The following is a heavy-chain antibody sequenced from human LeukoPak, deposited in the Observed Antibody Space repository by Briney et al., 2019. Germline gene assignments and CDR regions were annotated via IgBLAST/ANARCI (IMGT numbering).Heavy chain of an antibody. J-gene: IGHJ4*02. CDR2: IHNSGST. Sequence: ASETLSLTCTVAYDSISSYYWSWIRQPPGKGLEWIGYIHNSGSTMYNPSLKSRLAMSLDTSKNQFSLNLNSVTAADTAVYYCARDRGYSYGIDYWGQGTLVTVSS. CDR3: ARDRGYSYGIDY. V-gene: IGHV4-59*01. CDR1: YDSISSYY. D-gene: IGHD5-18*01.